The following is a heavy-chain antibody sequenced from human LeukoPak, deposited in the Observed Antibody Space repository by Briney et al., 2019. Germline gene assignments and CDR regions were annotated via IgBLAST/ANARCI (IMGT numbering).Heavy chain of an antibody. CDR1: GGSFSGYY. Sequence: SETLSLTCALYGGSFSGYYWNWIRQPPGKGLEWIGEINHSGSTYYNPSLKSRVTISVDTSKNQFSLKLNSVTAADTAVYYCARVSGYSYGGNDYWGQGTLVTVSS. CDR3: ARVSGYSYGGNDY. CDR2: INHSGST. D-gene: IGHD5-18*01. V-gene: IGHV4-34*01. J-gene: IGHJ4*02.